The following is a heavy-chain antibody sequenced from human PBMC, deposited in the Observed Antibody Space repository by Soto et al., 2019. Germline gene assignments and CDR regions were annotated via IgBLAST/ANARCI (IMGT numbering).Heavy chain of an antibody. CDR3: ARDALYGSGSYYNVGYYYYMDV. Sequence: PGGSLRLSCAASGFTFSSYGMHWVRQAPGKGLEWVAVIWYDGSNKYYADSVKGRFTISRDNSKNTLYLQMNSLRAEDTAVYYCARDALYGSGSYYNVGYYYYMDVWGKGTTVTVSS. D-gene: IGHD3-10*01. CDR1: GFTFSSYG. CDR2: IWYDGSNK. J-gene: IGHJ6*03. V-gene: IGHV3-33*01.